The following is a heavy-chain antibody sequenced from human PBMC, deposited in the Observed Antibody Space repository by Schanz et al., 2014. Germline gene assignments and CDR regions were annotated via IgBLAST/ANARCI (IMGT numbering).Heavy chain of an antibody. D-gene: IGHD2-21*02. CDR3: AKVQTHTLYGGNSCFDY. V-gene: IGHV3-11*01. J-gene: IGHJ4*02. Sequence: QVQLVESGGGLVKPGGSLRLSCAASGFTFSDYYMSWIRQAPGKGLEWVSYISGSATTIYYADSVKGRFTISRDNAKNSLYLQMNSLRPEDTALYYCAKVQTHTLYGGNSCFDYWGQGTLVTVSS. CDR1: GFTFSDYY. CDR2: ISGSATTI.